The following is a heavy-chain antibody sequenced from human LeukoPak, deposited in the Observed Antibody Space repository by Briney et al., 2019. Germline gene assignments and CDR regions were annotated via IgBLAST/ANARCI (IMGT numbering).Heavy chain of an antibody. D-gene: IGHD5-18*01. J-gene: IGHJ6*02. CDR3: ARDRGYSYGLDYYYYGMDV. CDR1: DGSISSGDYY. CDR2: IYYSGST. Sequence: SQTLSLTCTVSDGSISSGDYYWSWIRQPPGKGLEWIGYIYYSGSTYYNPPLKSRVTISVDTSKNQFSLKLSSVTAADTAVYYCARDRGYSYGLDYYYYGMDVWGQGTTVTVSS. V-gene: IGHV4-30-4*01.